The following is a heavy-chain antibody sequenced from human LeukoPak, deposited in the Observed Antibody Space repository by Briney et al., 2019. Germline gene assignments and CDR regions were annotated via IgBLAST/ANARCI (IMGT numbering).Heavy chain of an antibody. J-gene: IGHJ4*02. CDR2: ISGGGVST. V-gene: IGHV3-23*01. CDR1: GFTVSSNY. CDR3: AKAVSGSYLSSFDY. Sequence: GGSLRLSCAASGFTVSSNYMSWVRQAPGKGLEWVSTISGGGVSTYYADSVKGRFAISRDNSKNTLYLQMNSLRAEDTAVYYCAKAVSGSYLSSFDYWGQGTLVTVSS. D-gene: IGHD3-16*02.